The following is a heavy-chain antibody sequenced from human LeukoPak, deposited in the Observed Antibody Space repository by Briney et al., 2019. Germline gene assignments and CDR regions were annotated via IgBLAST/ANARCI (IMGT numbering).Heavy chain of an antibody. CDR2: IKQDGSEK. V-gene: IGHV3-7*01. J-gene: IGHJ3*02. Sequence: PGRSLRLSCAASGFTFSSYGMHWVRQAPGKGLEWVANIKQDGSEKYYVDSVKGRFTISRDNAKNSLYLQMNSLRAEDTAVYYCARDRYYYDSSGTEFGAFDIWGQGTMVTVSS. CDR3: ARDRYYYDSSGTEFGAFDI. CDR1: GFTFSSYG. D-gene: IGHD3-22*01.